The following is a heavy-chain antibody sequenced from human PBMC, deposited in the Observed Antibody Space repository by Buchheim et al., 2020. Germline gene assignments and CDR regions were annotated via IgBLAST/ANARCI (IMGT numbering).Heavy chain of an antibody. Sequence: QVQLVESGGGVVQPGRSLRLSCAASGFTFSSYGMHWVRQAPGKGLEWVADIWYDGSHKYYAASVKGRFTISRDNSKNSLYLQMNSLRAEDTAVYYCARVDDYYGSGSQGFDYWGQGTL. V-gene: IGHV3-33*01. D-gene: IGHD3-10*01. CDR3: ARVDDYYGSGSQGFDY. J-gene: IGHJ4*02. CDR1: GFTFSSYG. CDR2: IWYDGSHK.